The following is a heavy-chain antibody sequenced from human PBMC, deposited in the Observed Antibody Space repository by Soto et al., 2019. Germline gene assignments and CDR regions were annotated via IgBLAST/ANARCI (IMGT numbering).Heavy chain of an antibody. CDR2: ISSSSSYI. CDR3: ARPTHWARDKVLRLHPGRTYYYYGMDV. CDR1: GFTFSSYS. V-gene: IGHV3-21*01. Sequence: EVQLVESGGGLVKPGGSLRLSCAASGFTFSSYSMNWVRQAPGKGLEWVSSISSSSSYIYYADSVKGRFTISRDNAKNSLYLQMNSLRAEDTAVYYCARPTHWARDKVLRLHPGRTYYYYGMDVWGQGTTVTVSS. J-gene: IGHJ6*02. D-gene: IGHD4-4*01.